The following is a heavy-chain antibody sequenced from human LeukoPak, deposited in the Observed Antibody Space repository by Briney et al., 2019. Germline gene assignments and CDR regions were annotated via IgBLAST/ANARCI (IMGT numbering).Heavy chain of an antibody. CDR3: ARDSPYSSSWYASDAFDI. CDR2: ISAYNGNT. D-gene: IGHD6-13*01. V-gene: IGHV1-18*01. CDR1: GYTFTSYG. J-gene: IGHJ3*02. Sequence: ASVKVSCKASGYTFTSYGISWVRQGPGQGLAWVGWISAYNGNTNYAQKLQGRVTMTTDTSTSTAYMELRSLRSDDTAVYYCARDSPYSSSWYASDAFDIWGQGTMVTVSS.